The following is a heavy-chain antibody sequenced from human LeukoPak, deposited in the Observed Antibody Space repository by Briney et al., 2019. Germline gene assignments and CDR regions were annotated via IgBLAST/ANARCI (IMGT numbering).Heavy chain of an antibody. CDR3: AKGYYYDSRGYYYPFDY. CDR2: ISGSGGST. CDR1: GFTFSSYA. V-gene: IGHV3-23*01. Sequence: PGGSLRLSCAASGFTFSSYAMSWVRQAPGEGLEWVSAISGSGGSTYYADSVKGRFTISRDNSKNTLYLQMNSLRAEDTAVYYCAKGYYYDSRGYYYPFDYWGQGTLVTVSS. D-gene: IGHD3-22*01. J-gene: IGHJ4*02.